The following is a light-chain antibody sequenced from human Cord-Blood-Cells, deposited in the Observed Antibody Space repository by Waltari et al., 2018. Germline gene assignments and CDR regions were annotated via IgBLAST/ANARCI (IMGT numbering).Light chain of an antibody. CDR3: CSYAGSSTFV. CDR2: EGS. CDR1: SSHVGSYDL. V-gene: IGLV2-23*01. Sequence: QSALTQPASASGPPGQSIPIPCTATSSHVGSYDLDPWYQPRPGKAPKLMVYEGSKRPSGVSNRFSGSKSGNPAALTISGLQAEDEADYYWCSYAGSSTFVFGTGPKVSVL. J-gene: IGLJ1*01.